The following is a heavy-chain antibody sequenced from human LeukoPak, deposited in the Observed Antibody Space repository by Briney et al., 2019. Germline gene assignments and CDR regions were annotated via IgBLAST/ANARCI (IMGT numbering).Heavy chain of an antibody. D-gene: IGHD3-10*01. CDR3: ARDGLNTMVRGKILYYYMGV. Sequence: SETLSLTCTVSGGSISSSSYYWGWLRQPQGTGLEWIVSIYYSGSTYYNPSLKSRVTISVYTSQIPLNLNPSPVTAAALAFDSFARDGLNTMVRGKILYYYMGVWGKGTTVTISS. CDR2: IYYSGST. J-gene: IGHJ6*03. V-gene: IGHV4-39*06. CDR1: GGSISSSSYY.